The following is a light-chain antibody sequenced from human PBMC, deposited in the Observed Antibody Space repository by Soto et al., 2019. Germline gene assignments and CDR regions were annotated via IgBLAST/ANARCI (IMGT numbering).Light chain of an antibody. CDR2: GAS. Sequence: EIVLTQSPGTLSLSPGERATLYCRASQSVSSSYLAWYQKIPGQAPSLLIYGASSRATGIPDRFSGSGSGTDFTLTISRLEPEDFAVYYCQQYGSSWTFGQGTKVDIK. CDR1: QSVSSSY. V-gene: IGKV3-20*01. CDR3: QQYGSSWT. J-gene: IGKJ1*01.